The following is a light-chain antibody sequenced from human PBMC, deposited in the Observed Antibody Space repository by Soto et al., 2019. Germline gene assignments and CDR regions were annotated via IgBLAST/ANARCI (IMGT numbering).Light chain of an antibody. J-gene: IGKJ2*01. V-gene: IGKV3-15*01. Sequence: EVVMTRSPATLSVSPGERATLSCRASQSVSRNLAWYQQRPGRAPRLLIYDASTRATNIPTRFSGSGSGTDFTLTISSLQSEDFAVYYCQQYNHWPLYTFGQGTKLEIK. CDR1: QSVSRN. CDR2: DAS. CDR3: QQYNHWPLYT.